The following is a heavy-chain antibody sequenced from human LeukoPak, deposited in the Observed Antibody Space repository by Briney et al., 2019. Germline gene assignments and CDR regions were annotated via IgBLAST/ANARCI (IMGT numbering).Heavy chain of an antibody. V-gene: IGHV3-23*01. J-gene: IGHJ3*02. CDR3: AKCYYDSSGYYFGAFDI. D-gene: IGHD3-22*01. CDR1: GFTFSSYA. CDR2: ISGSGGST. Sequence: GGSLRLSCAASGFTFSSYAMSWVRQAPGKGLEWASAISGSGGSTYYADSVKGRFTISRDNSKNTLYLQMSSLRAEDTAVYYCAKCYYDSSGYYFGAFDIWGQGTMVTVSS.